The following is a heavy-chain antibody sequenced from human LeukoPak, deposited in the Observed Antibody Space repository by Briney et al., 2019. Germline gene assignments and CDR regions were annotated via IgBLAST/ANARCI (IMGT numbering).Heavy chain of an antibody. Sequence: SGTLSLTCAVSGGSISSSNWWSWVRQPPGKGLEWIGEIYHSGSTNYNPSLKSRVTISVDKSKNQFSLKLSSVTAADTAVYYCARFHYYDSSGYYSGYFDLWGRGTLVTVSS. D-gene: IGHD3-22*01. CDR3: ARFHYYDSSGYYSGYFDL. J-gene: IGHJ2*01. CDR1: GGSISSSNW. CDR2: IYHSGST. V-gene: IGHV4-4*02.